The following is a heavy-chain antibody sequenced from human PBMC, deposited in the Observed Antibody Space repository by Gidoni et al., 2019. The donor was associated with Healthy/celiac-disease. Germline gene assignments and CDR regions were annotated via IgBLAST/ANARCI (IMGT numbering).Heavy chain of an antibody. CDR3: ARDPIVGATNYYYYYYGMDV. V-gene: IGHV1-46*01. J-gene: IGHJ6*02. Sequence: QVQLVQSGAEVKKPGASVKVSCQASGYTFISYYMHWVRQAPGQGLEWMGIINPSGGSTSYAQKFQGRVTMTRDTSTSTVYMELSSLRSEDTAVYYCARDPIVGATNYYYYYYGMDVWGQGTTVTVSS. CDR2: INPSGGST. CDR1: GYTFISYY. D-gene: IGHD1-26*01.